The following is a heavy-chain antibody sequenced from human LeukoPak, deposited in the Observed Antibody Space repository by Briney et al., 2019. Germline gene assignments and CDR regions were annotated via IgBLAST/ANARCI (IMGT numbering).Heavy chain of an antibody. D-gene: IGHD1-26*01. CDR1: RLTFDPYS. CDR2: ISSSGTYI. V-gene: IGHV3-21*01. CDR3: ARGSEWELLSCDF. Sequence: GGSLRLSCAASRLTFDPYSMNWVRQAPGRGLEWVSSISSSGTYIYYADSVKGRFTISRDNAKNSLYLQMNSLRAEDTAVYYCARGSEWELLSCDFWGQGTVVTVSS. J-gene: IGHJ4*02.